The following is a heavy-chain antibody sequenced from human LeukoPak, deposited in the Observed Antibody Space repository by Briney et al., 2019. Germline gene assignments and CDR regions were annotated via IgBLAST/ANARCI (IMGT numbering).Heavy chain of an antibody. CDR1: GYTFTSYD. CDR2: MNPNSGNT. V-gene: IGHV1-8*01. CDR3: ALGVVHRNWFDP. D-gene: IGHD3-3*01. Sequence: ASVKVSCQASGYTFTSYDINWVRQATGQGLEWMGWMNPNSGNTGYAQKFQGRVTVTRNTSISTAYMELSSLRSEDTAVYYCALGVVHRNWFDPWGQGTLVTVSS. J-gene: IGHJ5*02.